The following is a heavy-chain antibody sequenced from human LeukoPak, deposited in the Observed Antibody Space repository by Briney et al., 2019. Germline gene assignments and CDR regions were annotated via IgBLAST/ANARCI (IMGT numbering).Heavy chain of an antibody. J-gene: IGHJ3*02. Sequence: GASVKVSCKASGYTFTGYYMHWVRQAPGQGLEWMGWINPNSGGTNYAQKFQGRVTMTRDTSISTAYMELSRLRSDDTAVYYCASISLGGPLYDYVWGSYGAFDIWGQGTMVTVSS. CDR3: ASISLGGPLYDYVWGSYGAFDI. CDR2: INPNSGGT. V-gene: IGHV1-2*02. CDR1: GYTFTGYY. D-gene: IGHD3-16*01.